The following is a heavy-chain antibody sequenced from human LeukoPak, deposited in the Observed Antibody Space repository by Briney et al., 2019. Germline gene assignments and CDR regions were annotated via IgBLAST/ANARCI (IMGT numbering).Heavy chain of an antibody. V-gene: IGHV4-39*07. Sequence: SETPSLTCTVFGGSMNINNYYWAWIRQPPGKGLEWIGEINHSGSTNYNPSLKSRVTISVDTPKNQFSLKLSSVTAADTAVYYCARRLRYFDWLGWPLDYWGQGTLVTVSS. CDR1: GGSMNINNYY. D-gene: IGHD3-9*01. J-gene: IGHJ4*02. CDR3: ARRLRYFDWLGWPLDY. CDR2: INHSGST.